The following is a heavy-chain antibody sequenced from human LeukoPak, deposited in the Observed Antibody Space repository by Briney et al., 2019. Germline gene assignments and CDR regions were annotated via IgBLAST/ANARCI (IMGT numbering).Heavy chain of an antibody. D-gene: IGHD5-24*01. J-gene: IGHJ4*02. Sequence: PSETLSLTCTVSGYSISSGYYWGWIRQSPGKGLEWIGTIYHTGSTYYNSSLKSRVTISVDTSKNQFSLKMYSVTAADTALYYCARDSGYNWVYWGQGTLVTVSS. CDR2: IYHTGST. CDR1: GYSISSGYY. CDR3: ARDSGYNWVY. V-gene: IGHV4-38-2*02.